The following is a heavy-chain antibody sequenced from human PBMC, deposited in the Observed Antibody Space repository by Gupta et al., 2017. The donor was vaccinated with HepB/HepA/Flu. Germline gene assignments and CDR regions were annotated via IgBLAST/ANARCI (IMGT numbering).Heavy chain of an antibody. D-gene: IGHD3-22*01. CDR1: GYSLSSIG. CDR2: ISVFNGDT. J-gene: IGHJ4*02. CDR3: AKELHSRGWPWWRD. V-gene: IGHV1-18*01. Sequence: VQSGPEVKKPGASLKVSCKASGYSLSSIGISWLRQAPGQGLEWLGWISVFNGDTKYAHNFEGRVTMSTDTSTNTVHLELRRLRSDDTAIYYCAKELHSRGWPWWRDCGQVSQVTVS.